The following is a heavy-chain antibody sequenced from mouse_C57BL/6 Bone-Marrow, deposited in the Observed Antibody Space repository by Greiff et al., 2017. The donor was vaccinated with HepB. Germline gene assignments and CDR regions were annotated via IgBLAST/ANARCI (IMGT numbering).Heavy chain of an antibody. CDR2: ISSGGDYI. J-gene: IGHJ3*01. D-gene: IGHD2-4*01. V-gene: IGHV5-9-1*02. Sequence: EVQLVESGAGLVKPGGSLKLSCAASGFTFSSYAMSWVRQTPEKRLEWVAYISSGGDYIYYADTVKGRFTISRDNARNTLYLQMSSLKSEDTAMYYWTREGIYYDPSAWFAYWGQGTLVTVSA. CDR1: GFTFSSYA. CDR3: TREGIYYDPSAWFAY.